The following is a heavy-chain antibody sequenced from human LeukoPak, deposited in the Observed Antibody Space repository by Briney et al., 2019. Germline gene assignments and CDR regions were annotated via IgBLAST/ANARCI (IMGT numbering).Heavy chain of an antibody. V-gene: IGHV4-59*01. Sequence: PSETLSLTCTVSGGSISSYFWSWIRQPPGKGLQWIGYIYYSGSTIYNPSRKSRVTISVDTSKNQFSLKLSSVTAADTAVYYCARASEDYYYYYMDVWGKGTTVTISS. J-gene: IGHJ6*03. D-gene: IGHD1-14*01. CDR3: ARASEDYYYYYMDV. CDR2: IYYSGST. CDR1: GGSISSYF.